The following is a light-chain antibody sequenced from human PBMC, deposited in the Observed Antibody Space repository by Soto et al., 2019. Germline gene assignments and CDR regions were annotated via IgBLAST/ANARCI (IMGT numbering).Light chain of an antibody. Sequence: QAVVTQEPSFSVSPGGTVTLTCGLSSGSVSTSYYPTWYQQTPGQAPRTLIYSTSTRSSGVPDRFSGSILGNKAALTITGAQADYESHYYCVIYMGSGVWVFGGGTKLTVL. CDR3: VIYMGSGVWV. V-gene: IGLV8-61*01. CDR2: STS. J-gene: IGLJ3*02. CDR1: SGSVSTSYY.